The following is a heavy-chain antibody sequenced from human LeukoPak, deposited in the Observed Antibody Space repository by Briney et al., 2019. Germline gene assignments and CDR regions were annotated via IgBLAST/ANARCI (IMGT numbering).Heavy chain of an antibody. V-gene: IGHV4-39*07. CDR2: IYYSGGT. D-gene: IGHD3-10*01. CDR3: ARGYYGSGSLQPDAFDI. J-gene: IGHJ3*02. Sequence: PSETLSLTCTVSGGSISSSSYYWGWIRQPPGKGLEWIGSIYYSGGTYYNPSLKSRVTISVDTSKNQFSLKLSSVTAADTAVYYCARGYYGSGSLQPDAFDIWGQGTMVTVSS. CDR1: GGSISSSSYY.